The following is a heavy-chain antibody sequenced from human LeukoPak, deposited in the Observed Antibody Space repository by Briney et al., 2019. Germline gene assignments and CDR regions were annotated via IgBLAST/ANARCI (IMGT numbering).Heavy chain of an antibody. J-gene: IGHJ6*03. D-gene: IGHD5-18*01. V-gene: IGHV4-59*01. CDR1: DDSITMYY. CDR3: AGGYYYSYYYYMDV. CDR2: IYYSGNT. Sequence: SETLSLTCTVSDDSITMYYWTWIRQPPGKGLEWIGYIYYSGNTNYNPSLKSRVTISVDTSKNQFSLKLSSVTAADTAVYYCAGGYYYSYYYYMDVWGKGTTVTISS.